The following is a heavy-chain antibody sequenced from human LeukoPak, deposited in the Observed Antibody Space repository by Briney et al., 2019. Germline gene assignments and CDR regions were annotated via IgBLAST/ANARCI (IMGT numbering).Heavy chain of an antibody. J-gene: IGHJ3*02. D-gene: IGHD5-12*01. CDR2: IYDSGST. CDR3: ARAGERGYNGYDDAFDI. CDR1: GGSISSYY. V-gene: IGHV4-59*01. Sequence: SETLSLTCTVSGGSISSYYWSWIRQPPGKGLEWIGYIYDSGSTKYNPSLKSRLTISVDTSKNQFSLKLSSVTAADTAIYYCARAGERGYNGYDDAFDIWGQGTMVTVSS.